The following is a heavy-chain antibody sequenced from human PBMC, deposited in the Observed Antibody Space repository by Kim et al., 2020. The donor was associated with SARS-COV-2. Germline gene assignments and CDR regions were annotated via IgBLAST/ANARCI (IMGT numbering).Heavy chain of an antibody. V-gene: IGHV3-9*01. Sequence: GGSLRLSCAASGFNFANYYMHWVRQPPGRGLEYISGIDSNGGHMDYADSVKGRFTISRDNAKNSLYLQMNSLTVEDTALYYCALLPVRGGEFNYWGQGILVTAPS. CDR3: ALLPVRGGEFNY. CDR2: IDSNGGHM. CDR1: GFNFANYY. J-gene: IGHJ4*02. D-gene: IGHD3-16*01.